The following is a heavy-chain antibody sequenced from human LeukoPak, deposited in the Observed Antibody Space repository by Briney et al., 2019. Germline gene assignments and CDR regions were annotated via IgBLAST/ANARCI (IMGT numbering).Heavy chain of an antibody. V-gene: IGHV4-59*01. CDR2: IHYSGST. J-gene: IGHJ3*02. CDR3: ARYLRPDAFDI. Sequence: KPSETLSLSCTVSGASISTYYWSWIRQPPGKGLEWIGDIHYSGSTNYNPSLKSRVTISVDTSKNQFSLKLSSVTAADTAVYYCARYLRPDAFDIWGQGTMVTVSS. CDR1: GASISTYY. D-gene: IGHD5-12*01.